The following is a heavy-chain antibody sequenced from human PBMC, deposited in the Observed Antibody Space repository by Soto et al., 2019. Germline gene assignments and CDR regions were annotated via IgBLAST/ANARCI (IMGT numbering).Heavy chain of an antibody. CDR1: GGSISSYY. Sequence: SETLSLTCTVSGGSISSYYWTWIRQPPGKGLEWMGYIYYSGTTTNYNPSLKSRVTLSVDTSKNQFSLKLSSVTAADTVVYYCARLGGSYAVPHFDYWGQGTLVTVSS. CDR2: IYYSGTTT. CDR3: ARLGGSYAVPHFDY. D-gene: IGHD1-26*01. J-gene: IGHJ4*02. V-gene: IGHV4-59*08.